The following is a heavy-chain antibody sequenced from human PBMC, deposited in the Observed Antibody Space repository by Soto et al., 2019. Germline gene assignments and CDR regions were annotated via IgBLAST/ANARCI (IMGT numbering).Heavy chain of an antibody. CDR1: GFTFSSYG. CDR3: ARVLGSGYYYYGMDV. D-gene: IGHD3-10*01. V-gene: IGHV3-33*01. Sequence: GGSLRLSCAASGFTFSSYGMHWVRQAPGKGLEWVAVIWYDGSNKYYADSVKGRFTISRDNSKNTLYLQMNSLRAEDTAVHYCARVLGSGYYYYGMDVWGQGPTVTVSS. J-gene: IGHJ6*02. CDR2: IWYDGSNK.